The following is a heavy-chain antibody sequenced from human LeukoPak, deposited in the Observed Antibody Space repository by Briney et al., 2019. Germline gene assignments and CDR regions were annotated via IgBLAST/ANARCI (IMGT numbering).Heavy chain of an antibody. CDR2: IRYDGSNK. V-gene: IGHV3-30*02. D-gene: IGHD3-3*01. CDR3: ARDFQARSGVLRFFDAFDI. Sequence: GGSLRLSCAASGFTFSSYGMHWVRQAPGKGLEWVAFIRYDGSNKYYADSVKGRFTISRDNSKNTLYLQMNSLRAEDTAVYYCARDFQARSGVLRFFDAFDIWGQGTMVTVSS. CDR1: GFTFSSYG. J-gene: IGHJ3*02.